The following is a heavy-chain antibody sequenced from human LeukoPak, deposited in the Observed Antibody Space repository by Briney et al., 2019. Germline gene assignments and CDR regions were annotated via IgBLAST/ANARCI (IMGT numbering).Heavy chain of an antibody. CDR1: GFTFSSYW. J-gene: IGHJ4*02. D-gene: IGHD2-15*01. CDR3: ARECGGGSCYAALHY. CDR2: INSDGSST. Sequence: GGSLRLSCAASGFTFSSYWMHWVRQAPGQGLVWVSRINSDGSSTSYADPVKGRFTISTDNAKNTLYLQMNSLRAEDTAVYYCARECGGGSCYAALHYWGQGTLVTVSS. V-gene: IGHV3-74*01.